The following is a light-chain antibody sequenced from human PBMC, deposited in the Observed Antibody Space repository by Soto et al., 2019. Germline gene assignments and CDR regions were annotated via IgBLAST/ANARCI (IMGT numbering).Light chain of an antibody. V-gene: IGKV1-5*03. CDR1: QSISSW. J-gene: IGKJ1*01. Sequence: DIQMTQSPSTLSASVGDRVTITCRASQSISSWLAWYQQKPGKAPKLLIYKASSLQSGVPSRFSGSESGTEFTLTISSVQPDDCATYYCQQYNGYPWTFGQGTKVEIK. CDR2: KAS. CDR3: QQYNGYPWT.